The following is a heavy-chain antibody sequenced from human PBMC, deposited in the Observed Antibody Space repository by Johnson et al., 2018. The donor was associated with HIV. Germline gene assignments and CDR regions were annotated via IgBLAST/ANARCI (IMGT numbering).Heavy chain of an antibody. CDR2: ISYDGSNQ. CDR1: GFTFSSYA. D-gene: IGHD2-15*01. CDR3: ARSQVAATSEGAFDI. J-gene: IGHJ3*02. Sequence: QVQLVESGGGVVQPGRSLRLSCAASGFTFSSYAMHCVRQAPGKGLEWVAVISYDGSNQYYADSVKGRFTISRDNSKNSLYLQMNSLRAEDAAVYYCARSQVAATSEGAFDIWGQGTMVTVSS. V-gene: IGHV3-30*04.